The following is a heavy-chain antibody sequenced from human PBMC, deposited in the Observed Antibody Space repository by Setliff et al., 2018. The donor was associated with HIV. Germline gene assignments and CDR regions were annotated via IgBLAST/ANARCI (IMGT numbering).Heavy chain of an antibody. CDR3: TREPTRYTNSPRGRYFQY. J-gene: IGHJ1*01. CDR1: GFTFSNAW. D-gene: IGHD2-2*02. CDR2: IKSKTDGGTT. V-gene: IGHV3-15*01. Sequence: PGGSLRLSCAASGFTFSNAWMSWVRQAPGKGLEWVGHIKSKTDGGTTDYAAPVKGRFTISRDDSKNSLYLQMNSLTAGDTAMYYCTREPTRYTNSPRGRYFQYWGQGTLVTVSS.